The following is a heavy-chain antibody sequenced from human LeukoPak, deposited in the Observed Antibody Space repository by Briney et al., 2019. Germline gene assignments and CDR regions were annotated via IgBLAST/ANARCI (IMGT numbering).Heavy chain of an antibody. V-gene: IGHV3-21*01. CDR1: GFTFSSYS. D-gene: IGHD2-21*01. CDR3: AKGNPIVVVPS. Sequence: PGGSLRLSCAASGFTFSSYSMNWVRQAPGKGLEWVSSISSSSTYIYYADSVKGRFTISRDNAKSSLYLQMNSLRAEDTAVYYCAKGNPIVVVPSWGQGTLVTVSS. CDR2: ISSSSTYI. J-gene: IGHJ5*02.